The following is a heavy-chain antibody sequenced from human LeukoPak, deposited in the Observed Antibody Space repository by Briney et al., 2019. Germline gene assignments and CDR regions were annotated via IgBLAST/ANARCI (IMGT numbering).Heavy chain of an antibody. CDR1: GFTFSSRDW. CDR2: ISSSSSYI. J-gene: IGHJ4*01. CDR3: ARDGVVVVVASFDY. D-gene: IGHD2-15*01. Sequence: GGSLRLSCVASGFTFSSRDWMTWVRQAPGKGLEWVSSISSSSSYIYYADSVKGRFTISRDNAKNSLYLQMNSLRAEDTAVYFCARDGVVVVVASFDYWGQGTLVTVSS. V-gene: IGHV3-21*01.